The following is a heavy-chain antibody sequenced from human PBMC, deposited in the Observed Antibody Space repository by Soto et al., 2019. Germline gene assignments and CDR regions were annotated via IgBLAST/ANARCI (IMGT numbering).Heavy chain of an antibody. V-gene: IGHV1-69*13. CDR3: AREPQGIAAALDY. CDR1: GGTFSSYA. J-gene: IGHJ4*02. Sequence: GASVKVSCKASGGTFSSYAISWVRQAPGQGLEWMGGIIPIFGTANYAQKFQGRVTITADESTSTAYMELSSLRAEDTALYYCAREPQGIAAALDYWGQGTLVTVSS. CDR2: IIPIFGTA. D-gene: IGHD6-13*01.